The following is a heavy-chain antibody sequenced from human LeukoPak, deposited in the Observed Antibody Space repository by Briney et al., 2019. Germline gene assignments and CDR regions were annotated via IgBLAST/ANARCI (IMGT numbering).Heavy chain of an antibody. CDR3: AKDRVWFGEFPFDY. V-gene: IGHV3-23*01. Sequence: GGTLSLSCAAAGFTFSSYGMSWVRQATGKGLEWVSASSGSGGSTYYADSVKGRFTISRDNSKNTLYLQMNSLRAEDTAVYYCAKDRVWFGEFPFDYWGQGTLVTVSS. J-gene: IGHJ4*02. CDR2: SSGSGGST. CDR1: GFTFSSYG. D-gene: IGHD3-10*01.